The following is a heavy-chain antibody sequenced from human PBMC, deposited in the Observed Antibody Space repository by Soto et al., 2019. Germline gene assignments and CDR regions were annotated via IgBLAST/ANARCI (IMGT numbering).Heavy chain of an antibody. CDR3: AREYFDWLHPGGGWFDP. Sequence: QVQLQQWGAGLLKPSETLSLTCTVYGGSFSGYYWSWIRQPPGKGLEWIGKSNHSGSTNYNPSLRRLVTISLATSKNQFSLKLSSLAAADTAVYYFAREYFDWLHPGGGWFDPWGQGTLVTVSS. V-gene: IGHV4-34*01. CDR2: SNHSGST. J-gene: IGHJ5*02. CDR1: GGSFSGYY. D-gene: IGHD3-9*01.